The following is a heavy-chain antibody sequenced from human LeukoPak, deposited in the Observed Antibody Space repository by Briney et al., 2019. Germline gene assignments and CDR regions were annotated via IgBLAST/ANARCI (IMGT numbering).Heavy chain of an antibody. V-gene: IGHV4-34*01. CDR2: INHSGST. CDR3: ARVGPRFLYYYYGMDV. Sequence: PSETLSLTCAVYGGSFSGYYWSWIRQPPGKGLEWIGEINHSGSTNYNPSLKSRVTISVDTSKNQFSLKPSSVTAADTAVYYCARVGPRFLYYYYGMDVWGQGTTVTVSS. J-gene: IGHJ6*02. CDR1: GGSFSGYY. D-gene: IGHD2-21*01.